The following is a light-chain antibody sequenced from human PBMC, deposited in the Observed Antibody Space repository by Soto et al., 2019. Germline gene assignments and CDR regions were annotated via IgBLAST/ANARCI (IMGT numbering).Light chain of an antibody. J-gene: IGLJ2*01. CDR1: SSDVGSYNL. V-gene: IGLV2-23*02. Sequence: QSALTQPASVSGSPGQSITISCTGTSSDVGSYNLVSWYQQHPGKAPKLMIYEVSKRPSGVSNRFSGSKSGNTASLTISGLQAEDEADYYCCSYAGSSTPVVFGGGNKLTV. CDR3: CSYAGSSTPVV. CDR2: EVS.